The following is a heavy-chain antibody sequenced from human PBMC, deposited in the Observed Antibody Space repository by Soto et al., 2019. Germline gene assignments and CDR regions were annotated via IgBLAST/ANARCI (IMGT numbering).Heavy chain of an antibody. CDR3: TREWWGDLA. J-gene: IGHJ4*02. V-gene: IGHV3-15*01. D-gene: IGHD2-8*01. CDR2: IKTKNDGETT. CDR1: GITLNTAW. Sequence: EGQLVESGGGLVKPGESLRLSCEVSGITLNTAWMSWVRQAPGKGLEWVGRIKTKNDGETTEFAAAVDGRFSISRDDSRNTIYLQMNSVSTEDTAVYYCTREWWGDLAWGQGSLVTVSS.